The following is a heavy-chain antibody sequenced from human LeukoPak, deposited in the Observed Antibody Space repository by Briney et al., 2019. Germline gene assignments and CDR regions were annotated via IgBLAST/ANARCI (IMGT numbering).Heavy chain of an antibody. J-gene: IGHJ6*03. CDR1: GGSISSYY. CDR2: IYSSGST. CDR3: ARGGRYDPYYYYYYMDV. D-gene: IGHD5-12*01. V-gene: IGHV4-59*01. Sequence: SETLSLTCTVSGGSISSYYWSWIRQPPGKGLEWIGYIYSSGSTNYNPSLKSRVTISVDTSKNQFSLKLSSVTAADTAVYYCARGGRYDPYYYYYYMDVWGKGTTVTVSS.